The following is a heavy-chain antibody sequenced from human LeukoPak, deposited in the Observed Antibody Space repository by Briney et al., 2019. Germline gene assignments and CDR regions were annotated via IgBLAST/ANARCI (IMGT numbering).Heavy chain of an antibody. D-gene: IGHD2-8*01. CDR1: GFTFSSYA. Sequence: GGSLRLSCAASGFTFSSYAMSWVRQAPGKGLEWVSAISGSGGSTYYADSVKGRFTISRDKSKNTLYLQMNSLRAEDTAVYYCAKVESDIVLMVYAIPQLNYFDYWGQGTLVTVSS. CDR2: ISGSGGST. CDR3: AKVESDIVLMVYAIPQLNYFDY. J-gene: IGHJ4*02. V-gene: IGHV3-23*01.